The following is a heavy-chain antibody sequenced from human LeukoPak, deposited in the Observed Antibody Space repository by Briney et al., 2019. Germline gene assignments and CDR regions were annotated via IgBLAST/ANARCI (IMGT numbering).Heavy chain of an antibody. V-gene: IGHV1-69*05. CDR2: RIAVFPAP. J-gene: IGHJ5*02. CDR3: AGSDA. Sequence: SVKVSCKASGGTFSTYPINWVRQAPGQGLEWMGGRIAVFPAPNYAQKFQGRITVTTDESTATAYMGLSSLRSDDTAVYYCAGSDAWGQGTLVTVSS. CDR1: GGTFSTYP.